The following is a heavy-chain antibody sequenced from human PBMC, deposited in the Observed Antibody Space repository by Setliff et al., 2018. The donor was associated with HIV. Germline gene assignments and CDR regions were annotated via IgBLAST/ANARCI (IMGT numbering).Heavy chain of an antibody. CDR3: ARGSTVWAFAH. Sequence: SETLSLTCNVSGGSISSYYWNWIRQSTGKGRQWIGYMYYSGGTTYNPSLKSRVAISADKSKNQFSLQLSSVTAADTAVYYCARGSTVWAFAHWGQGALVTVSS. D-gene: IGHD7-27*01. CDR1: GGSISSYY. CDR2: MYYSGGT. J-gene: IGHJ4*02. V-gene: IGHV4-59*01.